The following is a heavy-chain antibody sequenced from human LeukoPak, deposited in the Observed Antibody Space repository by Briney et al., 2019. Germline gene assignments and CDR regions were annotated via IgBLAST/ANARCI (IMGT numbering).Heavy chain of an antibody. J-gene: IGHJ3*02. D-gene: IGHD5-12*01. Sequence: SETLSLTCTVSGGSISSSSYYWGWIRQPPGKGLEWIGSIYYSGSTYYNPSLKSRVTISVDTSKNQFSLKLSSVTAADTAVYYCARRRIVATMDAFDIWGQGTMVTVSS. CDR1: GGSISSSSYY. CDR3: ARRRIVATMDAFDI. CDR2: IYYSGST. V-gene: IGHV4-39*07.